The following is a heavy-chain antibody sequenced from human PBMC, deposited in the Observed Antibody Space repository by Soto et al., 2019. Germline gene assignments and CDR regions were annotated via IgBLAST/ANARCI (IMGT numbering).Heavy chain of an antibody. Sequence: QVQLVESGGGVVQPGRSLRLSCAASGFSFSNYGMHWVRQPPGKGLEWVTVTWQDGSNEYYADSVKGRFTISRDNSKNTLYLQMNSLRDEDTAVYYCARTAIRAAWWYMDVWGKGTTVIVSS. V-gene: IGHV3-33*01. CDR1: GFSFSNYG. CDR3: ARTAIRAAWWYMDV. D-gene: IGHD2-21*02. J-gene: IGHJ6*03. CDR2: TWQDGSNE.